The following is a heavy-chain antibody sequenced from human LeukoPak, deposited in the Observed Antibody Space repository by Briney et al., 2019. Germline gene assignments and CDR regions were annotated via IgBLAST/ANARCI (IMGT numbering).Heavy chain of an antibody. D-gene: IGHD6-13*01. CDR3: AREYGSSWTYWYFDL. J-gene: IGHJ2*01. CDR2: IYTSGST. V-gene: IGHV4-61*02. Sequence: SQTLSLTCTVSGGSIAGGSDYWGWIRQHAGKGLEWIGRIYTSGSTIYNPSLKSRVTISVDTSKNQFSLKLSSMTAADTAVYFCAREYGSSWTYWYFDLWGRGTLVTVSS. CDR1: GGSIAGGSDY.